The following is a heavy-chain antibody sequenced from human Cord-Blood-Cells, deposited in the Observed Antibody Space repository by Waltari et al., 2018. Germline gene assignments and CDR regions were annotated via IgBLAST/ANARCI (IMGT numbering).Heavy chain of an antibody. CDR3: ARHIGRVARAFDI. CDR1: GGSISSSSYY. Sequence: QLQLQESGPGLVKPSETLSLTCTVSGGSISSSSYYWGWIRQHPGKGLEWIGSIYYSGSTYYNPSLKSRVTIAVDTSKNQFSLKLSSVTAADTAVYYCARHIGRVARAFDIWGQGTMVTVSS. V-gene: IGHV4-39*01. D-gene: IGHD5-12*01. J-gene: IGHJ3*02. CDR2: IYYSGST.